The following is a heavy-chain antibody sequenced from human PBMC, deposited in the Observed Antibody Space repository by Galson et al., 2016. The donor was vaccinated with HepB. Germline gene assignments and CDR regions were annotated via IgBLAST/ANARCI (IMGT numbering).Heavy chain of an antibody. CDR1: GGSYY. CDR3: ATLTGGTYYFAY. D-gene: IGHD2-15*01. Sequence: ETLSLTCTVSGGSYYWSWIRQPPGKGLEWIGYIFYSGSTSYNPSLESRVTISVDMSKNQFSLKLSSVTAADTAVYYCATLTGGTYYFAYWSQGTLVTVSS. CDR2: IFYSGST. J-gene: IGHJ4*02. V-gene: IGHV4-59*08.